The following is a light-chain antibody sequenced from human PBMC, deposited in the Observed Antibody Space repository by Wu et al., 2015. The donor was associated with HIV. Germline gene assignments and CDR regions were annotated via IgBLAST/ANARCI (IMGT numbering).Light chain of an antibody. Sequence: EVVMTQSPATLSVSPGESATLSCRASQSVASNLAWYQQRPGQAPRLLIYGASTRATGIPAGFSGSGSGTDFTLTISSLEPEDFAVYYCQQRSNWPPTFGGGTKVEIK. J-gene: IGKJ4*01. CDR1: QSVASN. CDR3: QQRSNWPPT. CDR2: GAS. V-gene: IGKV3-15*01.